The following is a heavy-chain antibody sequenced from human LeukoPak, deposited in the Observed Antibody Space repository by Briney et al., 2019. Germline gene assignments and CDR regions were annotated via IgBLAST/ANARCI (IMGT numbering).Heavy chain of an antibody. D-gene: IGHD3-10*01. Sequence: GGSLRLSCAASRLTLSGYSMHWVRQAPGKGLEWVSSISSSSSHIYYEDSVKGRFTISRDNAKNSLYLQMNSLRAEDTAVYYCARGPSGSAFYYYYYYMDVWGKGTTVTVSS. J-gene: IGHJ6*03. V-gene: IGHV3-21*01. CDR2: ISSSSSHI. CDR3: ARGPSGSAFYYYYYYMDV. CDR1: RLTLSGYS.